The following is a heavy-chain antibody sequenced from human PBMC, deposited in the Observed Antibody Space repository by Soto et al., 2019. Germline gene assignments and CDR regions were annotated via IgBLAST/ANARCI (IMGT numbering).Heavy chain of an antibody. V-gene: IGHV1-18*01. J-gene: IGHJ4*02. CDR2: ISAYNGNT. CDR1: GYTFTSYG. Sequence: QVQLVQSGAEVKKPGASVKVSCTASGYTFTSYGISWVRQAPGQGLEWMGWISAYNGNTNYAQKLQGRVTMTTDTATSPAYMELRSLGSDDTAVDYCAEDANGLGIQITDYGGQGTLVTVSS. CDR3: AEDANGLGIQITDY. D-gene: IGHD5-18*01.